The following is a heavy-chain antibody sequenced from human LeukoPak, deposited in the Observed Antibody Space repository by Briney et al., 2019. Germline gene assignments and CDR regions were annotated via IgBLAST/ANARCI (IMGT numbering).Heavy chain of an antibody. D-gene: IGHD2/OR15-2a*01. V-gene: IGHV3-15*01. J-gene: IGHJ5*02. CDR3: AKDSLTFWFDP. CDR1: GFTFSNAW. CDR2: IKSKIDGEIT. Sequence: GGSLRLSCAASGFTFSNAWMTWVRQAPGKGLEWVGRIKSKIDGEITDYAAPVKGRFTISRDDSENTLYLQMNSLRAEDTAVYYCAKDSLTFWFDPWGQGTLVTVSS.